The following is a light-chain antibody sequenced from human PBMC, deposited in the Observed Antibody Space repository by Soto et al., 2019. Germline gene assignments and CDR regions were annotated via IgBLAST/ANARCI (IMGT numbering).Light chain of an antibody. CDR1: QSVSTN. V-gene: IGKV3-15*01. Sequence: EIVMPQYHSTLSVPPGERSTLSCRASQSVSTNFAWYQQRPGQAPRLLFYGASIRATAVPARFTASGSGTEFTLTISSLQSEDFAVYYCQQYNTWPRTFGQGTKVDIK. CDR3: QQYNTWPRT. CDR2: GAS. J-gene: IGKJ1*01.